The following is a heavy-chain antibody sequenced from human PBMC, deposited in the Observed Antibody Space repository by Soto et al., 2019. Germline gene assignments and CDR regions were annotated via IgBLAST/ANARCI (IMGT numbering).Heavy chain of an antibody. J-gene: IGHJ5*02. CDR2: IKSKTDGGTT. CDR1: GFTFSNAW. D-gene: IGHD3-3*01. Sequence: EVQLVESGGGLVKPGGSLRLSCAASGFTFSNAWMSWVRQAPGKGLEWVGRIKSKTDGGTTDYAAPVKGRFTISRDDSKNTLYLQMNSLKTEDTAVYYCTTDYLYSDFWSGYLGRDPFDPWGQGTLVTVSS. V-gene: IGHV3-15*01. CDR3: TTDYLYSDFWSGYLGRDPFDP.